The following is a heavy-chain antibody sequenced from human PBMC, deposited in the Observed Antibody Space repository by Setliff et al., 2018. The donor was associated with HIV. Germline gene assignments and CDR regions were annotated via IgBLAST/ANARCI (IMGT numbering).Heavy chain of an antibody. CDR2: IYFSGTT. CDR3: AGGGGYDFADSSFAF. CDR1: GDPIRYYY. Sequence: SETLSLTCTVSGDPIRYYYWSWIWQSPGKGLEWIGYIYFSGTTNYNPSLKSRVTISVDTSTTQFSLKVNSLTAAETAIYYCAGGGGYDFADSSFAFWGQGTLVTVSS. V-gene: IGHV4-59*01. J-gene: IGHJ4*02. D-gene: IGHD5-12*01.